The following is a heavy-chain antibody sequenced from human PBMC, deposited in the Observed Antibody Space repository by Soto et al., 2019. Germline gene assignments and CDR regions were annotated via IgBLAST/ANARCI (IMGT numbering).Heavy chain of an antibody. D-gene: IGHD2-2*01. V-gene: IGHV1-3*01. CDR3: ARTDCSSTSCYNYYYYGMDV. CDR1: GYSFSVYG. J-gene: IGHJ6*02. Sequence: ASLNGSCKSSGYSFSVYGCHWVRQATGQRLELMGWINPGNGDTKYSQKFQGRVTITRDTSAITAYMELSSLRSEDSAVFYCARTDCSSTSCYNYYYYGMDVWGQGTTVTVYS. CDR2: INPGNGDT.